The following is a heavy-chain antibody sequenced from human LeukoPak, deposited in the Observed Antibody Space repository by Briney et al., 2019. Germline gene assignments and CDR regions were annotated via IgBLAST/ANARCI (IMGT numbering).Heavy chain of an antibody. J-gene: IGHJ4*02. CDR2: IYYTGST. CDR3: ARDNSGSYIDY. Sequence: PSETLSLTCTVSGGSIGTYYWTWIRQPPGKGLEGIGYIYYTGSTNYNPSLKSRVTISVDTSKNQFSLKLSSVTAADTAVYYCARDNSGSYIDYWGQGTLVTVSS. D-gene: IGHD1-26*01. CDR1: GGSIGTYY. V-gene: IGHV4-59*01.